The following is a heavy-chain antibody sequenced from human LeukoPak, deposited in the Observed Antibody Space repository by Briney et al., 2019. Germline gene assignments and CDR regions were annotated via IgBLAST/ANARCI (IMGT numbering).Heavy chain of an antibody. Sequence: GGSLRVSCAASGFTFSSYWMHWVRQAPGKGLVWVSRINSDGSSTSYADSVNGRFTISRDNAKNTLYLQMNSLRAEDTAVYYCARPRGYSYGSNWFDPWGQGTLVTVSS. CDR3: ARPRGYSYGSNWFDP. V-gene: IGHV3-74*01. CDR1: GFTFSSYW. J-gene: IGHJ5*02. D-gene: IGHD5-18*01. CDR2: INSDGSST.